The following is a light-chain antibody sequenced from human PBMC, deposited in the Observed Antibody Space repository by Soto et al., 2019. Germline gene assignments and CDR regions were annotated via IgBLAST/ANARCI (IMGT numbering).Light chain of an antibody. CDR3: QQRKSYPLT. V-gene: IGKV1-9*01. CDR2: AAY. CDR1: QDINTY. J-gene: IGKJ5*01. Sequence: DIQLTQSPSFLSASVGDRVTITCRASQDINTYLAWYQQKPGKAPKLLIFAAYTLQNGVPTRFSGSGSGTEFTVTITSLQPEDFATYYCQQRKSYPLTFGQGTRLEIK.